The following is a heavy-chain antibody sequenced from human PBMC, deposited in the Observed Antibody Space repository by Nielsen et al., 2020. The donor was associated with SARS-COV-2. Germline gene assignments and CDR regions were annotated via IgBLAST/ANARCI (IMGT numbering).Heavy chain of an antibody. CDR3: ARGVGSKAAIRDNSLGY. J-gene: IGHJ4*02. Sequence: GESLKISCAASGFTFSSYWMHWVRQAPGKGLVWVSRINSDGSSTSYAGSVKGRFTISRENAKNSLYLQMNSLRAGDTAVYYCARGVGSKAAIRDNSLGYWGQGTLVTVSS. CDR2: INSDGSST. D-gene: IGHD2-2*02. CDR1: GFTFSSYW. V-gene: IGHV3-74*01.